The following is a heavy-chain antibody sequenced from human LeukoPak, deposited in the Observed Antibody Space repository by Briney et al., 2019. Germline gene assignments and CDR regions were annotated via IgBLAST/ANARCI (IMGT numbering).Heavy chain of an antibody. CDR1: GFSFSSSG. J-gene: IGHJ5*02. D-gene: IGHD1-1*01. Sequence: GGSLRLSCAASGFSFSSSGMHWVRQAPGKGPEWVAFTRFDDSYKAYGDSVKGRFTISRDNSKDTLYLQMDSLRSDDTAVYYCAKSSAGITWFDPWGQGTLVTVSS. CDR3: AKSSAGITWFDP. V-gene: IGHV3-30*02. CDR2: TRFDDSYK.